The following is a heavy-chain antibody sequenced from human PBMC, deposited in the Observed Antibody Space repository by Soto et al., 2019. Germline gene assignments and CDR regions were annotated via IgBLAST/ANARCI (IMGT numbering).Heavy chain of an antibody. CDR3: ARDRVGGTALTYGMEV. CDR2: ISYDGSNK. CDR1: GFTFSSYA. V-gene: IGHV3-30-3*01. D-gene: IGHD3-3*01. J-gene: IGHJ6*02. Sequence: PGGSLRLSCAASGFTFSSYAMHWVRQAPGKGLEWVAVISYDGSNKYYADSVKGRFTISRDNSKNTLYLQMNSLRAEDTAVYYCARDRVGGTALTYGMEVWGQGTTVTVYS.